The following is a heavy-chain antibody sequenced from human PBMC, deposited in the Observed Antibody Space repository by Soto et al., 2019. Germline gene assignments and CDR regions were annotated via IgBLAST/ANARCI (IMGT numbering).Heavy chain of an antibody. CDR2: IIPVFNAA. CDR1: GGTFGSHT. V-gene: IGHV1-69*06. Sequence: QVQLVQSGAEVKKPGSSVRVSCKVSGGTFGSHTFTWVRQAPGQGLEWMGEIIPVFNAANYAQRFQDRVTITEDSSGTTVYLELSRLTYADTATSYCARIATLRYHNTRGQDLDFWGQGTLVIVSS. D-gene: IGHD2-21*01. J-gene: IGHJ4*02. CDR3: ARIATLRYHNTRGQDLDF.